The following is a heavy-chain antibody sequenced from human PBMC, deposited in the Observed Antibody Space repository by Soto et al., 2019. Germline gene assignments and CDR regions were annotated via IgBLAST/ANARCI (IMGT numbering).Heavy chain of an antibody. CDR3: ARATAPIARGAFDI. Sequence: SETLSLTCTVSGGSVSSDSYYWSWIRQPPGKGLEWIGYIYYSGSTNYNPSLKSRVTISVDTSKNQFSLKLSSVTAADTAVYYCARATAPIARGAFDIWGQGTMVTVSS. CDR1: GGSVSSDSYY. J-gene: IGHJ3*02. D-gene: IGHD3-10*01. CDR2: IYYSGST. V-gene: IGHV4-61*01.